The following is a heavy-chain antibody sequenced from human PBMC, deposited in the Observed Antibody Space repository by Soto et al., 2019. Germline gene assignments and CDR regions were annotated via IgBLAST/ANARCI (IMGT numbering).Heavy chain of an antibody. J-gene: IGHJ5*02. D-gene: IGHD2-2*01. CDR2: IYSSGNP. Sequence: QLQLQESGPGLVKPSETLSLTCTVSGASVSSSGFYWGWIRQPPGKGLEWIGSIYSSGNPYSNPSLKSRVTISLDTSNNQFSLKLTSVTAADTAVYYCARHREIPAVGPWGQGTLVTVSS. CDR3: ARHREIPAVGP. CDR1: GASVSSSGFY. V-gene: IGHV4-39*01.